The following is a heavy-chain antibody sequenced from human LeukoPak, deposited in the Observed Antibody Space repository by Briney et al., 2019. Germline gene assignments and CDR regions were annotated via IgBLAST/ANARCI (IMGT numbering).Heavy chain of an antibody. CDR1: GYTFTGYY. J-gene: IGHJ1*01. CDR3: AKGRPEGVQWHFLY. CDR2: INPNSGGT. Sequence: EASVKVSCKASGYTFTGYYMHWVRQAPGQGLEWMGWINPNSGGTDYAQKFQGRVTMTSDTSTNTAYMELSRLTSDDTAVYYCAKGRPEGVQWHFLYWGQGTLVTVSS. D-gene: IGHD6-19*01. V-gene: IGHV1-2*02.